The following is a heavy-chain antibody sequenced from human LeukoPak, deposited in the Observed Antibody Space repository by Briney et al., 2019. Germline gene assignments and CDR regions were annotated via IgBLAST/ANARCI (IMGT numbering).Heavy chain of an antibody. V-gene: IGHV3-7*01. CDR2: MXXXGSEK. CDR1: GFIFSNYW. CDR3: XXXXQLRXXXWLXSPXGLVDI. J-gene: IGHJ3*02. D-gene: IGHD3-9*01. Sequence: GGSLRLSCAASGFIFSNYWMSWVRQAPGKGLEWVANMXXXGSEKYYVDSVXGRFTISRDNAKNSLYLQMNSLRAEDTAVYYCXXXXQLRXXXWLXSPXGLVDIWGQGTMVTVSS.